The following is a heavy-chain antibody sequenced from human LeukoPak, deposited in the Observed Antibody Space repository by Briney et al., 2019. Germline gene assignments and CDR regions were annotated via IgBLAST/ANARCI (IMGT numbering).Heavy chain of an antibody. CDR2: MNPNSGNT. V-gene: IGHV1-8*02. CDR1: GYTFTSYD. Sequence: GASVKVSCKASGYTFTSYDINWVRQATGQGLEWMGWMNPNSGNTGYAQKFQGRVTMTRNTSISTAYMELSSLRSEDTAVYYCARQHSRHYYYYMDVWGKGTTITISS. J-gene: IGHJ6*03. D-gene: IGHD6-13*01. CDR3: ARQHSRHYYYYMDV.